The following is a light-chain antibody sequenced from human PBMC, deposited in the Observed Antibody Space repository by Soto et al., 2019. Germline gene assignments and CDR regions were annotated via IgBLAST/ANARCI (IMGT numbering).Light chain of an antibody. Sequence: DIQMTQSPSTLSASVGDRVTITCRASQSISSWLAWYQQRPGKAPKLLIYDASSLESGVPSRFSGSGSGTEFTLTISNLQPDDSATYYCQQYNTYPLTFGGGTKVEIK. J-gene: IGKJ4*01. CDR3: QQYNTYPLT. CDR2: DAS. CDR1: QSISSW. V-gene: IGKV1-5*01.